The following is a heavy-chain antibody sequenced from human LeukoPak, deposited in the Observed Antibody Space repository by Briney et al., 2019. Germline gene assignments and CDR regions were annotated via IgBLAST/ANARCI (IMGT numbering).Heavy chain of an antibody. CDR2: IYTSGST. V-gene: IGHV4-4*07. CDR1: GGSISSYY. Sequence: SETLSLTCTVYGGSISSYYWSWIRQPAGKGLEWIGRIYTSGSTNYNPSLKSRVTMSVDTSKNQFSLKLSSVTAADTAVYYCASGSSSWYSGDYYYYMDVWGKGTTVTVSS. CDR3: ASGSSSWYSGDYYYYMDV. J-gene: IGHJ6*03. D-gene: IGHD6-13*01.